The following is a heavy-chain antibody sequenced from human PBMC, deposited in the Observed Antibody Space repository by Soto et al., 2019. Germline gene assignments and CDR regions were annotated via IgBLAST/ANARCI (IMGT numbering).Heavy chain of an antibody. CDR1: GGSDGSGLYY. V-gene: IGHV4-61*01. CDR3: ARDRGSSWDNFDY. D-gene: IGHD6-13*01. J-gene: IGHJ4*02. CDR2: IYYSGST. Sequence: SETLSRTCTVSGGSDGSGLYYWTWNRQPPGKGLEWIGHIYYSGSTNYNPSLKSRVTISADTSKNQFSLKLSSVTAADTAVYYCARDRGSSWDNFDYWGQGTLVTV.